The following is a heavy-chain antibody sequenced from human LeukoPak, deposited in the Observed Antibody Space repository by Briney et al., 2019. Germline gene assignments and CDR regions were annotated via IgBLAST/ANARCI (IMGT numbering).Heavy chain of an antibody. Sequence: SETLSLTCAVYGGSFSGYYWSWIRQPPGKGLEWIGEINHSGSTNYNPSLKSRVTISVDTSKNQFSLKLSSVTAADTAVYYCARTGRARGIVPADEIDYWGQGTLVTVSS. V-gene: IGHV4-34*01. D-gene: IGHD2-2*01. CDR1: GGSFSGYY. J-gene: IGHJ4*02. CDR3: ARTGRARGIVPADEIDY. CDR2: INHSGST.